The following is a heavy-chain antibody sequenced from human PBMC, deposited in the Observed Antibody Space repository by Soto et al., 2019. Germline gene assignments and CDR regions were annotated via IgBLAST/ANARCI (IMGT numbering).Heavy chain of an antibody. CDR1: GYSFTSYW. Sequence: GESLKISCKASGYSFTSYWIACVRQMPGKGLEGMGIIYPGESDTRYSPSFQGQVSADKSVSTAYLQWSSLKASDTAVYYCARSAVTHAIEGFDIWGQGTMVTVSS. J-gene: IGHJ3*02. CDR3: ARSAVTHAIEGFDI. CDR2: IYPGESDT. D-gene: IGHD2-8*01. V-gene: IGHV5-51*01.